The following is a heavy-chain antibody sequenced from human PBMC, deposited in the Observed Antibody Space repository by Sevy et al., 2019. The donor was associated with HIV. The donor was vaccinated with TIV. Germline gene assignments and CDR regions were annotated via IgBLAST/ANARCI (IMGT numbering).Heavy chain of an antibody. CDR3: ARNLYGSGTFDY. V-gene: IGHV1-8*01. CDR1: GYTFTSYD. J-gene: IGHJ4*02. D-gene: IGHD3-10*01. CDR2: MTPSSRET. Sequence: VKVSCKASGYTFTSYDINWVRQAAGQGLEWVGWMTPSSRETGYAQKFEGRITMTGDTSISTAYLELSSLTSGDTAVYFCARNLYGSGTFDYWGQGTLVTVSS.